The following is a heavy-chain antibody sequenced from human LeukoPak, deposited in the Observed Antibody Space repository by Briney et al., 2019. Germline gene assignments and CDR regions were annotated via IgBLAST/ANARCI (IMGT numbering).Heavy chain of an antibody. CDR1: GGSISSYY. CDR3: ASNYYDSSGYFSWAFDY. J-gene: IGHJ4*02. Sequence: SETLSLTCTVSGGSISSYYWSWIRQPPGEGLEWIGYIYYSGSTNYNPSLKSRVTISVDTSKNQFSLKLSSVTAADTAVYYCASNYYDSSGYFSWAFDYWGQGTLVTVSS. V-gene: IGHV4-59*08. D-gene: IGHD3-22*01. CDR2: IYYSGST.